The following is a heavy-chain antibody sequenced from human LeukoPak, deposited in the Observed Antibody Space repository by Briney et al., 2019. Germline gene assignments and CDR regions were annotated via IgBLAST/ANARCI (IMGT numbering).Heavy chain of an antibody. CDR2: ISASGGTT. Sequence: GGSLRLSCAASGFTFSSYEMNWIRQAPGKGLEWVSAISASGGTTYYADSVKGHFTISRDNSKNTLYLQMNSLSAEDTAVYYCAKNGDRGAYCSGGTCYPYYYYYMDVWGKGTTVTISS. D-gene: IGHD2-15*01. V-gene: IGHV3-23*01. CDR1: GFTFSSYE. J-gene: IGHJ6*03. CDR3: AKNGDRGAYCSGGTCYPYYYYYMDV.